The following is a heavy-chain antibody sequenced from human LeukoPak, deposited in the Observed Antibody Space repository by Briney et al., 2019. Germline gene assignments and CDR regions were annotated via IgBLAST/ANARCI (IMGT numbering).Heavy chain of an antibody. D-gene: IGHD5-24*01. CDR1: GGSFSGYY. J-gene: IGHJ2*01. V-gene: IGHV4-34*01. Sequence: SETLSLTCAVYGGSFSGYYWSWIRQPPGKGLEWMGEINYIGSTNYNPSLESRVTISVDTSKNQFSLKLSSVTAADTAVYYCSRGRRDGYTGPWYFDLWGRGTLVTVSS. CDR2: INYIGST. CDR3: SRGRRDGYTGPWYFDL.